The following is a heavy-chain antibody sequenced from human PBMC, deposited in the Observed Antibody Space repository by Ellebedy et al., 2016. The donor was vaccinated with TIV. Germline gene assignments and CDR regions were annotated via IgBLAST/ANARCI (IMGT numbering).Heavy chain of an antibody. V-gene: IGHV3-30-3*01. CDR3: AKASSGD. CDR1: GFTFSSYA. D-gene: IGHD6-6*01. J-gene: IGHJ4*02. CDR2: ISYDGSNK. Sequence: GESLKISXAASGFTFSSYAMHWVRQAPGKGLEWVAVISYDGSNKYYADSVKGRFTISRDNSKNTLYLQMNSLRAEDTAVYYCAKASSGDWGQGTLVTVSS.